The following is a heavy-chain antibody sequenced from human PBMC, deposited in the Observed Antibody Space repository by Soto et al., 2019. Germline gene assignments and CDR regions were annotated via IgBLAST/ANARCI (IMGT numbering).Heavy chain of an antibody. J-gene: IGHJ4*02. V-gene: IGHV3-21*06. D-gene: IGHD3-10*01. CDR3: AREGVHNYTEYYFDY. CDR2: ISGIKNYI. CDR1: GFTFSYYP. Sequence: EVQLVESGGGLVNPGGSLTLSCAASGFTFSYYPLHWVRRAPGKGLEWVSSISGIKNYIRYADSVKGRFTISRDNAKTSLYLQMNSLPAEDTAVYYCAREGVHNYTEYYFDYWGQGTLVTVSS.